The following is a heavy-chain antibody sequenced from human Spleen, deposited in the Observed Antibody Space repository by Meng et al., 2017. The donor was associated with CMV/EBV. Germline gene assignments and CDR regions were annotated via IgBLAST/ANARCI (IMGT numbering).Heavy chain of an antibody. CDR1: GTFSSYA. J-gene: IGHJ4*02. Sequence: GTFSSYAISWVRQAPGQGLEWMGGIIPIFGTANYAQKFQGRVTITTDESTSTAYMELSSLRSEDTAVYYCARGPPEGGSSSPDFDYWGQGTLVTVSS. V-gene: IGHV1-69*05. CDR3: ARGPPEGGSSSPDFDY. CDR2: IIPIFGTA. D-gene: IGHD6-6*01.